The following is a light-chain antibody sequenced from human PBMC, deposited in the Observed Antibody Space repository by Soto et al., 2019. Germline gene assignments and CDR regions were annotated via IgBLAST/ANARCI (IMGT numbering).Light chain of an antibody. CDR1: QDVRTW. CDR3: QQVNDIPLT. J-gene: IGKJ3*01. V-gene: IGKV1-12*01. Sequence: IQMTQSPSSVSASIGDRVTLTCRASQDVRTWLAWYQQKPGRAPKLLIHAASRLQSGVPSRFSGSGSGTDFTLTISNLQPADLGTYYWQQVNDIPLTFGPGTKVDIK. CDR2: AAS.